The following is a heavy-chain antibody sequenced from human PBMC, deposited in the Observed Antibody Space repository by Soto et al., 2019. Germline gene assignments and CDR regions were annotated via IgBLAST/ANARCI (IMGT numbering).Heavy chain of an antibody. V-gene: IGHV3-23*01. CDR1: GFTFNSFA. D-gene: IGHD3-22*01. CDR3: ASDDYYETSGPFY. Sequence: QPGGSLRLSCAASGFTFNSFAMSWVRQAPGKGLESVSVISATGDNTYYAESVRGRFTISRDNSKNTLYLQMNSLRGDDTAIYYCASDDYYETSGPFYWGQGTLVTVSS. J-gene: IGHJ4*02. CDR2: ISATGDNT.